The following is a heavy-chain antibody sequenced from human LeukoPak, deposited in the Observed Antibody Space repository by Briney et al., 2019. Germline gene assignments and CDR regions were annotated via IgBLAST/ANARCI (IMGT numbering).Heavy chain of an antibody. J-gene: IGHJ4*02. CDR1: GFTFSSHA. Sequence: PGGSLRLSCAASGFTFSSHAMSWVRQAPGKGLEWVSAISGSGGSTYYADSVKGRFTISRDNSKNTLYLQMNSLRAEDTAVYYCAKVGDILTGYGLDYWGQGTLVTVSS. D-gene: IGHD3-9*01. CDR2: ISGSGGST. V-gene: IGHV3-23*01. CDR3: AKVGDILTGYGLDY.